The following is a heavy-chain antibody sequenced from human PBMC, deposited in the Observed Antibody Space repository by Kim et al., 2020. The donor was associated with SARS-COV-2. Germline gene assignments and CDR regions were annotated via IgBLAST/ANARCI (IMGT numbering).Heavy chain of an antibody. CDR1: GGSFSGYY. Sequence: SETLSLTCAVYGGSFSGYYWSWIRQPPGKGLEWIGEINHSGSTNYNPSLKSRVTISVDTSKNQFSLKLSSVTAADTAVYYCARRLAYWAAAGPRGNWFDPWGQGTLVTVSS. V-gene: IGHV4-34*01. D-gene: IGHD6-13*01. J-gene: IGHJ5*02. CDR3: ARRLAYWAAAGPRGNWFDP. CDR2: INHSGST.